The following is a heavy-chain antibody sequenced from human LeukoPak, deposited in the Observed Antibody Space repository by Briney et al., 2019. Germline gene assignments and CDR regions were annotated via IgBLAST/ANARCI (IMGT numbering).Heavy chain of an antibody. J-gene: IGHJ6*02. Sequence: SETLSLTCTVSGGSISSYYWSWIRQPPGKGLEWIGYIYYSGSTNYNPSLKSRVTISVDTSKNQFSLKLSSVTAADTAVYYCAREVLHYYGSGSHLYYYYGMDVWGQGTTVTVSS. CDR2: IYYSGST. CDR1: GGSISSYY. V-gene: IGHV4-59*01. CDR3: AREVLHYYGSGSHLYYYYGMDV. D-gene: IGHD3-10*01.